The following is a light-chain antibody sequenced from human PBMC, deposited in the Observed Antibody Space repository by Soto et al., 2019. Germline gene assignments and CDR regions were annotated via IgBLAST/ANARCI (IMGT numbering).Light chain of an antibody. Sequence: EIVLTQSPATPSLSPGERATLSCKASESVRTSLAWYQQKPDQAPTLLLYDASNRATGTPTTVSTTGSGAHFTLTISRLELEDFAVYYCQQRVGLPVPFGPGTKVDHK. CDR3: QQRVGLPVP. CDR1: ESVRTS. CDR2: DAS. V-gene: IGKV3-11*01. J-gene: IGKJ3*01.